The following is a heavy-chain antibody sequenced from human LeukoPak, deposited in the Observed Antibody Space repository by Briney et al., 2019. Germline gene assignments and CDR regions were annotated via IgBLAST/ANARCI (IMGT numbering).Heavy chain of an antibody. CDR1: GGSISSGGYY. V-gene: IGHV4-31*03. CDR3: ARVFDSSGYYYVGVDAFDI. Sequence: PSQTLSLTCTVSGGSISSGGYYWSWIRQHPGKGLEWIGYIYYSGSTYYNPSLKSRVTISVDTSKNQFSLKLSSVTAADTAVYYCARVFDSSGYYYVGVDAFDIWGQGTMVTVSS. J-gene: IGHJ3*02. CDR2: IYYSGST. D-gene: IGHD3-22*01.